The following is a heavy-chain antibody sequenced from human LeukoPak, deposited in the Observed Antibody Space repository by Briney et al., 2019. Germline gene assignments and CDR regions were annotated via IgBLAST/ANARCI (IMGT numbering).Heavy chain of an antibody. CDR2: ISGSGGST. V-gene: IGHV3-23*01. CDR3: ARDRLAVAGTKVGYYFDY. J-gene: IGHJ4*02. Sequence: PGGSLRLSCAASGFTFSSYAMSWVRQAPGKGLEWVSAISGSGGSTYYADSVKGRFTISRDNSKNTLYLQMNSLRAEDTAVYYCARDRLAVAGTKVGYYFDYWGQGTLVTVSS. D-gene: IGHD6-19*01. CDR1: GFTFSSYA.